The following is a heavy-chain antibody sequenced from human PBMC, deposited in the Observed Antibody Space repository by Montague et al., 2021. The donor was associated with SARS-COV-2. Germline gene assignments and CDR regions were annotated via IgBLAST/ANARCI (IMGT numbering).Heavy chain of an antibody. D-gene: IGHD3-10*01. Sequence: SLRLSCAASGFTFSSYAMHWVRQAPGKGLEWVAVISYDGSNKYYADSVEGRFTISRDNSKNTLYLQMYSPRAEDTAVYYCAREPLLLGFGEFLDYWGQGTLVTASS. CDR1: GFTFSSYA. CDR2: ISYDGSNK. J-gene: IGHJ4*02. CDR3: AREPLLLGFGEFLDY. V-gene: IGHV3-30*04.